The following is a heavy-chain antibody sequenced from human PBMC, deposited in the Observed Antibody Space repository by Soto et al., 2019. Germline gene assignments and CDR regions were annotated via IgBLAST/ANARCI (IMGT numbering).Heavy chain of an antibody. CDR2: INAGNGNT. J-gene: IGHJ6*02. CDR1: GYTFTSYA. D-gene: IGHD3-3*01. CDR3: ARDLGRYDFWSGYYPPVDCYYGMDV. Sequence: ASVKVSCKASGYTFTSYAMHWVRQAPGQRLEWMGWINAGNGNTKYSQKFQGRVTITRDTSASTAYMEPSSLRSEDTAVYYCARDLGRYDFWSGYYPPVDCYYGMDVWGQGTTVTVSS. V-gene: IGHV1-3*01.